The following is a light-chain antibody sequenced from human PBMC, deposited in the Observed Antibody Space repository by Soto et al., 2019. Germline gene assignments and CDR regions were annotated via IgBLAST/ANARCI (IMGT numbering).Light chain of an antibody. CDR3: QQYRSSPPWT. V-gene: IGKV3-20*01. Sequence: EIVLTQSPGTLSLSPGEIATLSCRASQSVSSSYLAWCQQKPGQAPRLLIYGASSRATGIPDRFSGSGSGTDFTLTISRLEPEDVEVYYCQQYRSSPPWTVGQGTKVEIK. CDR2: GAS. CDR1: QSVSSSY. J-gene: IGKJ1*01.